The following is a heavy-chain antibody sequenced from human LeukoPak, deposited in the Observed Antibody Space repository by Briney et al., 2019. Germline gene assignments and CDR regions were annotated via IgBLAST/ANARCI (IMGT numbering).Heavy chain of an antibody. CDR3: AREVAAAVYFDY. V-gene: IGHV3-53*01. CDR1: GFTVSSNY. Sequence: GGSLRLSCAASGFTVSSNYMSWVRQAPGKGLEWVSVIYSGSSTYYADSVKGRFTISRDNSKNTLYLQMNSLRAEDTAVYYCAREVAAAVYFDYWGQGTLVTVSS. CDR2: IYSGSST. D-gene: IGHD6-13*01. J-gene: IGHJ4*02.